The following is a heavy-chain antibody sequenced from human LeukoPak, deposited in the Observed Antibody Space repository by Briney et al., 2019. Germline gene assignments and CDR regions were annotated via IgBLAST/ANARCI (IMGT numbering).Heavy chain of an antibody. J-gene: IGHJ1*01. D-gene: IGHD3-22*01. CDR2: ISGDGRST. Sequence: PGGSLRLSCAASGFTFDDYAMHWVRQAPGKGLEWVSLISGDGRSTYFVDSVKGRFTISRDNSKNSLYLQMNSLRTEDTALYYCAKVYRYYDSSCQHWGQGTLVTVSS. CDR1: GFTFDDYA. V-gene: IGHV3-43*02. CDR3: AKVYRYYDSSCQH.